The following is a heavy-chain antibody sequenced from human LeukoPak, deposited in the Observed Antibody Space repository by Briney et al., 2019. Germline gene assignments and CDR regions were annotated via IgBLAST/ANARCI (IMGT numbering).Heavy chain of an antibody. J-gene: IGHJ4*02. CDR1: GFTFSSYG. Sequence: PGRSLRLSCVASGFTFSSYGMHWVRQAPGKGLEWVAVISYDGSNKYYADSAKGRFTISRDNSKNTLYLQMNSLRAEDTAVYYCAKWELVGRSGTTAVDYWGQGTLVTVSS. CDR3: AKWELVGRSGTTAVDY. CDR2: ISYDGSNK. V-gene: IGHV3-30*18. D-gene: IGHD1-1*01.